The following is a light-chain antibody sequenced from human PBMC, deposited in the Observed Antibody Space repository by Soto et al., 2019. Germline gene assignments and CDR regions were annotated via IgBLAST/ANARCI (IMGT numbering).Light chain of an antibody. Sequence: DMQLTQSPSFLSASVGDRVTITCLASQNINTFLAWYQQKPGKAPNLLNFAASTLLDGVPSRFSGSGSGTEFGLISSGVQPEDFATYYCQQLNTYPFTFGPGTKVQI. CDR3: QQLNTYPFT. CDR2: AAS. V-gene: IGKV1-9*01. CDR1: QNINTF. J-gene: IGKJ3*01.